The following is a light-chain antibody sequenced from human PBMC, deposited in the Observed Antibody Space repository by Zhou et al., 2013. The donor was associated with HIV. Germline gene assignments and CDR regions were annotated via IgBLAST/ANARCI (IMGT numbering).Light chain of an antibody. CDR3: QQWHKFPIT. CDR1: QDISDH. Sequence: DIQMTQSPSSLSASVGDRVTITCQASQDISDHLNWYQQKPGKAPKLLIYDASNLETGVPSRFSGSGSGTDFTFTISSLQPEDIATYYCQQWHKFPITFGQGHD. J-gene: IGKJ5*01. CDR2: DAS. V-gene: IGKV1-33*01.